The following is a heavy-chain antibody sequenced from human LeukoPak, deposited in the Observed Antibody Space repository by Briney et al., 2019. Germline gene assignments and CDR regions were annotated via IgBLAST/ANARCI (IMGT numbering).Heavy chain of an antibody. CDR2: MNPNSGNA. Sequence: ASVKVSCKASGYTFTSYDINWVRQATGQGLEWMGWMNPNSGNAGYAQKFQGRVTMTRNTSISTAYMELSSLRSEDTAVYYCARGFGDTAAGDYWGQGTLVTVSS. J-gene: IGHJ4*02. CDR3: ARGFGDTAAGDY. V-gene: IGHV1-8*01. CDR1: GYTFTSYD. D-gene: IGHD3-10*01.